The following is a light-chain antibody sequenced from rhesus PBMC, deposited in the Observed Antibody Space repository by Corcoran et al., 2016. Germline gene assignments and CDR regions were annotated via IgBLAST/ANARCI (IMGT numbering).Light chain of an antibody. J-gene: IGKJ2*01. CDR3: QQYTSAPYS. CDR1: QDISSW. Sequence: DIQMTQSPSSLSASVGDIVIITCRASQDISSWLAWYQQNPGKAPNLLIYKAFSLQSGVPSRFRGSGSGNDFPLTISSLQPEDFSTYFCQQYTSAPYSFGQGTKVEIK. CDR2: KAF. V-gene: IGKV1-21*01.